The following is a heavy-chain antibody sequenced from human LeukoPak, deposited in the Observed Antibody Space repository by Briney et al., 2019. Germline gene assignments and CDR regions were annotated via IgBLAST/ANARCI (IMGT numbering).Heavy chain of an antibody. V-gene: IGHV1-69*05. Sequence: ASVKVSCKASGGTFSSYAISWVRQAPGQGLEWMGGIIPIFGTANYAQKFQGRATITTDESTSTAYMELSSLRSEDTAVYYCAVQGRYCSGGSCYYFDYWGQGTLVTVSS. CDR3: AVQGRYCSGGSCYYFDY. CDR2: IIPIFGTA. CDR1: GGTFSSYA. D-gene: IGHD2-15*01. J-gene: IGHJ4*02.